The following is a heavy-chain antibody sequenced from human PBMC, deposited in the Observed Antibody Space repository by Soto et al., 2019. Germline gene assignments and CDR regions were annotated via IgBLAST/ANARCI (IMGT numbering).Heavy chain of an antibody. V-gene: IGHV4-59*01. CDR3: ARGRGGTYDAFDI. CDR1: SGSIGTYF. D-gene: IGHD3-16*01. CDR2: IYYSGTT. Sequence: QVQLRESVPGLVKPSETLSLTCTVSSGSIGTYFWSWIRQPPGKGLEWFGYIYYSGTTNYNPSLKSRVTIFLDTSKNPFSLILSSVTAADTAVYYCARGRGGTYDAFDIWGQGTLVTVSS. J-gene: IGHJ3*02.